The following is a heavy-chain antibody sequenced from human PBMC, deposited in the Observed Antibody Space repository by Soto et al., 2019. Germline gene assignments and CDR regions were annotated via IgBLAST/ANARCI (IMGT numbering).Heavy chain of an antibody. Sequence: SVKVSFKASGYTFTSYGISWVRQARGQRLERIGMIVVGSGNTNYAQKFQERVTITRDMSTSTAYMELSSLRSEDTAVYYCAAPRELFDCHYGMAVWGQGTTVTVSS. CDR1: GYTFTSYG. CDR3: AAPRELFDCHYGMAV. D-gene: IGHD3-10*01. J-gene: IGHJ6*02. V-gene: IGHV1-58*02. CDR2: IVVGSGNT.